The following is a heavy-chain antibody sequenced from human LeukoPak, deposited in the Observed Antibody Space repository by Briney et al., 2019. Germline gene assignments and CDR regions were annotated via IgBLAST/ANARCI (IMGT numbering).Heavy chain of an antibody. J-gene: IGHJ4*02. D-gene: IGHD4-17*01. CDR2: ISSSGSTI. Sequence: GGSLRLSCAASRFTFSDYYMSWIRQAPGKGLEWVSYISSSGSTIYYADSVKGRFTISRDNAKNSLYLQMNSLRAEDTAAYYCARASTVTTIRYFDYWDQGTLVTVSS. V-gene: IGHV3-11*04. CDR3: ARASTVTTIRYFDY. CDR1: RFTFSDYY.